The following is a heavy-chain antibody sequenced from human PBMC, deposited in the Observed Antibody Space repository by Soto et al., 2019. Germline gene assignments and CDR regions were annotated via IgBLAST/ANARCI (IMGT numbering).Heavy chain of an antibody. CDR2: ISAYNGNT. CDR1: GYTFTSYG. J-gene: IGHJ5*02. V-gene: IGHV1-18*04. Sequence: ASVNVSCKASGYTFTSYGISWVRQAPGQGLEWMGWISAYNGNTNYAQKLQGRVTMTTDTSTSTAYMELRSLRSDDTAVYYCARDGRGSSWYWFDPWGQGTLVTVSS. CDR3: ARDGRGSSWYWFDP. D-gene: IGHD6-13*01.